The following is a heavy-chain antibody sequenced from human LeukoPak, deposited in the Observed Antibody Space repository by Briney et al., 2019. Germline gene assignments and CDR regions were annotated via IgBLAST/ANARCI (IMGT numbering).Heavy chain of an antibody. Sequence: LGESLKISCKGSGYSFTSYWIGWVRQMPGKGLEWMGIIYPGDSDTRYSPSFQGQVTISADKSISTAYLQWSSLKASDTAMYYCARGLYDSSGYPVFQHWGQGTLVTVSS. D-gene: IGHD3-22*01. J-gene: IGHJ1*01. CDR2: IYPGDSDT. V-gene: IGHV5-51*01. CDR3: ARGLYDSSGYPVFQH. CDR1: GYSFTSYW.